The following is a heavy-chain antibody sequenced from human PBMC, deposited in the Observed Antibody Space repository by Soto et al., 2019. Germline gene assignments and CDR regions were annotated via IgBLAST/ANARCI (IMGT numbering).Heavy chain of an antibody. CDR2: IYWDDDK. D-gene: IGHD2-15*01. J-gene: IGHJ5*02. CDR1: GFSLSTSGVG. Sequence: QITLKESGPTLVKPTQTLTLTCTFSGFSLSTSGVGVGWIRQPPGKALEWLAFIYWDDDKRYSPSLKSRLTSPKDTSKNQVVLTMTHRDPGDTAQYSFAHRRVVPAKGNNWFDTGGQGTLVIVSS. CDR3: AHRRVVPAKGNNWFDT. V-gene: IGHV2-5*02.